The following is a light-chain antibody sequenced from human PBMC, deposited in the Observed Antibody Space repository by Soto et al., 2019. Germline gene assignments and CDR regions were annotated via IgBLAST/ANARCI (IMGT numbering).Light chain of an antibody. Sequence: IQLTQSPSSLSASVGDRVTITCRASQDIAIYLAWYQQKPGEAPKLLIYAASTLYGGVPSRFSGSGSGTDFALTITSLQAEDFATYYRQQYNSYSKTFGQGTKVDIK. J-gene: IGKJ1*01. CDR2: AAS. CDR1: QDIAIY. CDR3: QQYNSYSKT. V-gene: IGKV1-9*01.